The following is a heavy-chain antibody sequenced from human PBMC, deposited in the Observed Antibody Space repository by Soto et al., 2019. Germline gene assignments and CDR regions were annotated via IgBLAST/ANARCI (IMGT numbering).Heavy chain of an antibody. CDR3: AQTLGLAVAGPGRFDL. V-gene: IGHV1-69*12. CDR2: ITPIFGTA. CDR1: GGTFSNYA. Sequence: QVQLVQSGAAVKKPGSSVKVSCKASGGTFSNYAISWVRQAPGQGLEWMGGITPIFGTANYAQKFQGRVTITADESMSTAYMELSRLRSDATAVYYCAQTLGLAVAGPGRFDLWGRGTLVTVSS. J-gene: IGHJ2*01. D-gene: IGHD6-19*01.